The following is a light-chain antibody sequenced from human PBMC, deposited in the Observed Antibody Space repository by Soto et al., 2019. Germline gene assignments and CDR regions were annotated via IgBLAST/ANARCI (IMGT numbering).Light chain of an antibody. CDR1: QSVSSN. CDR3: QQYTNWPA. CDR2: GAS. V-gene: IGKV3-15*01. Sequence: EIEMTQSPATLSVSPGERATLSCRASQSVSSNLAWYQQKPGQAPRLLIYGASTRATGFPARFSGSGSGTEFTLTISSLQSEDFAVYYCQQYTNWPAFGQGTKVDIK. J-gene: IGKJ1*01.